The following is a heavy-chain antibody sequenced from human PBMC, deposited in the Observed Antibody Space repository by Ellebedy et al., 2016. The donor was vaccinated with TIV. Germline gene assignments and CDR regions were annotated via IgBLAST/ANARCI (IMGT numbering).Heavy chain of an antibody. V-gene: IGHV6-1*01. CDR2: TYDGSKWIS. CDR3: ARDPPWCYSCLDV. D-gene: IGHD4/OR15-4a*01. Sequence: MPSETLSLTCAIAGGSVSDTATAWNWLRLSPSRGLEWLGRTYDGSKWISDYAVSLKDRINISPDTSKNHFSLQLTSVTHEDTAVYYCARDPPWCYSCLDVWGQGTTVIVSS. J-gene: IGHJ6*02. CDR1: GGSVSDTATA.